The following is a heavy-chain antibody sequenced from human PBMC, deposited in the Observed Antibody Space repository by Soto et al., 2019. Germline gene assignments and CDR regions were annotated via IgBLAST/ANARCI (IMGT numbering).Heavy chain of an antibody. CDR3: ARDMVNALDI. Sequence: QAGGSLRLSCAASGFTVNNNDMSWVRQAPGKGLEWVSVIYNGGNTYYADSVKGRFTISRDNSKNTVYLQMNTLRAEDTAVYYCARDMVNALDIWGQGTMVTVSS. J-gene: IGHJ3*02. CDR2: IYNGGNT. CDR1: GFTVNNND. D-gene: IGHD2-21*01. V-gene: IGHV3-53*01.